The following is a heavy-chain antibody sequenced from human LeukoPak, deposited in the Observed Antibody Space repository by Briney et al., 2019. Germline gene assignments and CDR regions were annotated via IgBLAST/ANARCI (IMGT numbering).Heavy chain of an antibody. CDR1: GYSFTSYW. Sequence: GESLKISCKGSGYSFTSYWIGWVRQMPGKGLEWMGIIYPGDSDTRYSPSFQGQVTIPADKSISTAYLQWSSLKASDTAMYYCARLLVDISRRYCSSTSCYGNYYYYMDVWGKGTTVTVSS. CDR2: IYPGDSDT. V-gene: IGHV5-51*01. D-gene: IGHD2-2*01. CDR3: ARLLVDISRRYCSSTSCYGNYYYYMDV. J-gene: IGHJ6*03.